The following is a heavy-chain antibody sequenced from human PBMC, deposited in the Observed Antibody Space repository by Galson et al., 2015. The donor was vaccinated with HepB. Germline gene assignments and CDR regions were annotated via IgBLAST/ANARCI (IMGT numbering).Heavy chain of an antibody. J-gene: IGHJ5*02. CDR2: IDWDDDK. Sequence: PALVNPTQTLTLTCTFSGFSLSTSGMCVSWIRQPPGKALEWLARIDWDDDKYYSTSLKTRLTISKDTSKNQVVLTMTNMDPVDTATYYCARILDYYDSNWFDPWGQGTLVTVSS. D-gene: IGHD3-22*01. CDR3: ARILDYYDSNWFDP. V-gene: IGHV2-70*11. CDR1: GFSLSTSGMC.